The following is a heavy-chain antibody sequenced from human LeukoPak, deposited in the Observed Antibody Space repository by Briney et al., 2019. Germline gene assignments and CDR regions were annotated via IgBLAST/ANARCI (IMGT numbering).Heavy chain of an antibody. V-gene: IGHV4-34*01. CDR1: GGSFSGYY. Sequence: SETLSLTCAVYGGSFSGYYWSWIRQPPGKGLEWIGEINHSGSTNYNPSLKSRVTISVDTSKNQFSLKLSSVTAADTAVYYCARHTGGNSWPELDYWGQGTLVTVSS. J-gene: IGHJ4*02. D-gene: IGHD4-23*01. CDR3: ARHTGGNSWPELDY. CDR2: INHSGST.